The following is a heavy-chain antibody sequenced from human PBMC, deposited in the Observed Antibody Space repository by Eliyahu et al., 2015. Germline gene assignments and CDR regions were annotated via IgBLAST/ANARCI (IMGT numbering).Heavy chain of an antibody. Sequence: QVQLEASGPGLVKPSETLSLTCFVSGASVSTEDQXWAWIRQSPGKGLEYIGSVYYTGSTSYNPSLRGRVSISVDTSKNHLSLRLTSVTASDSSIYFCARHMTTTAFDYWGQGLLVTVSS. CDR2: VYYTGST. J-gene: IGHJ4*02. D-gene: IGHD4-17*01. V-gene: IGHV4-39*01. CDR1: GASVSTEDQX. CDR3: ARHMTTTAFDY.